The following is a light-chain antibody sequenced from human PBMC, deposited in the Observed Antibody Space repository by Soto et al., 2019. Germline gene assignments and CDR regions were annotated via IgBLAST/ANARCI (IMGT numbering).Light chain of an antibody. J-gene: IGKJ1*01. CDR2: DAS. Sequence: DIQMTQSPSTLSASVGDRFTITCRASKNINTWVAWYQQKPGKAPKLLIYDASSLESGVPSRFSGSGSGTKFTLTIASLQPDDFASYYCQQYETFSGTFGPGTKVDIK. V-gene: IGKV1-5*01. CDR3: QQYETFSGT. CDR1: KNINTW.